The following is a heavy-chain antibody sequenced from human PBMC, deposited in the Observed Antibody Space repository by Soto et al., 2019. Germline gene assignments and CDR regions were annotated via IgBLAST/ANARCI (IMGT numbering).Heavy chain of an antibody. D-gene: IGHD1-26*01. V-gene: IGHV4-34*01. CDR3: ARPKGSYWFDP. J-gene: IGHJ5*02. CDR1: GGSFSGCY. Sequence: SETLSLTCAVYGGSFSGCYWSWIRQPPGKGLEWIGEINHSGSTNYNPSLKSRVTISVDTSKNQFSLKLSSVTAADTAVYYCARPKGSYWFDPWGQGTLVTASS. CDR2: INHSGST.